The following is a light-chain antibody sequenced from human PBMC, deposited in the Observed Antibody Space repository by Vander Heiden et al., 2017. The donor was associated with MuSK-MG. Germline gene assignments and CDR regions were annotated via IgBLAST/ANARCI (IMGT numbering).Light chain of an antibody. J-gene: IGKJ4*01. V-gene: IGKV1-39*01. CDR2: AAS. CDR3: HQRYSTAIT. CDR1: QSISSY. Sequence: DIQMTQSPSSWSASVGDRVTITYRASQSISSYLNWYQQKPGKAPKLLIYAASSLQSGVPSRFSGRGSGTDFTLTIRSLQPEDFATYYCHQRYSTAITFGGGTKVEMK.